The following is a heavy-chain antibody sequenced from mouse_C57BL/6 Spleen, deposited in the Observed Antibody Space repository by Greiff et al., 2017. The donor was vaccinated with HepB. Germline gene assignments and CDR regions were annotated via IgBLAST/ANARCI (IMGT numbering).Heavy chain of an antibody. J-gene: IGHJ1*03. CDR2: IDPSDSET. CDR3: ASFYYGSSSYWYFDV. D-gene: IGHD1-1*01. CDR1: GYTFTSYW. V-gene: IGHV1-52*01. Sequence: QVQLQQSGAELVRPGSSVKLSCKASGYTFTSYWMHWVKQRPIQGLEWIGNIDPSDSETHYNQKFKDKATLTVDKSSSTAYMQLSSLTSEDSAVYYCASFYYGSSSYWYFDVWGTGTTVTVSS.